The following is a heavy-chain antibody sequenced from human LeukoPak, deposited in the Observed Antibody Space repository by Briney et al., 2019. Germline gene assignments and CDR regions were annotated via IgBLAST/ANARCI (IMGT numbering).Heavy chain of an antibody. D-gene: IGHD3-10*01. CDR2: IYYSGST. CDR3: ARATTHHLLSGHRYNWFDP. V-gene: IGHV4-39*07. CDR1: GGSISSSSYY. J-gene: IGHJ5*02. Sequence: SETLSLTCTVSGGSISSSSYYWGWIRQPPGKGLEWIGSIYYSGSTYYNPSLKSRVTISVDTSKNQFSLKLSSVTAADTAVYYCARATTHHLLSGHRYNWFDPWGQGTLVTVSS.